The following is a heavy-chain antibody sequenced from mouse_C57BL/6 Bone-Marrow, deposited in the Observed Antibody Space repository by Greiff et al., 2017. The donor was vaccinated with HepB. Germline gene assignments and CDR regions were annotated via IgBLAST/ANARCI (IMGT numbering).Heavy chain of an antibody. J-gene: IGHJ3*01. V-gene: IGHV1-63*01. Sequence: VQLQESGAELVRPGPSVKMSCKASGYTFTNYWIGWAKQRPGHGLEWIGDIYPGGGYTNYNEKFKGKATLTADKSSSTAYMQFSSLTSEDSAIYYCALYSNYFAYWGQGTLVTVSA. CDR1: GYTFTNYW. CDR2: IYPGGGYT. D-gene: IGHD2-5*01. CDR3: ALYSNYFAY.